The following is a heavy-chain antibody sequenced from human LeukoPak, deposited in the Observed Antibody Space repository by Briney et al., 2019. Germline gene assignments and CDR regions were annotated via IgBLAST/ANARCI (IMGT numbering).Heavy chain of an antibody. J-gene: IGHJ4*02. Sequence: GGSLRLSCAASGFTFSNYPMHWVRQAPGKGLEWVAVISFDGSNKYYADSVKGRFTISRDTSGNTLNLQMNSLRAEDTAVYYCARVRHCSDSSCSGVLDYSCRGTVVIVSS. CDR2: ISFDGSNK. V-gene: IGHV3-30*04. D-gene: IGHD2-15*01. CDR1: GFTFSNYP. CDR3: ARVRHCSDSSCSGVLDY.